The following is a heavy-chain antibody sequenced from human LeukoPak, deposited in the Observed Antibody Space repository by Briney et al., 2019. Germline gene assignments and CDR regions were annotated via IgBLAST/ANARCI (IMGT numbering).Heavy chain of an antibody. CDR2: ISYDGSNK. D-gene: IGHD3-10*01. CDR3: HYYGSGARIIGY. Sequence: HPGRSLRLSCAASGFTFSSYAMHWVRQAPGKGLEWVAVISYDGSNKYYADSVKGRFTISRDNSKNTLYLQMNSLRAEDTAVYYCHYYGSGARIIGYWGQGTLVTVSS. J-gene: IGHJ4*02. CDR1: GFTFSSYA. V-gene: IGHV3-30*04.